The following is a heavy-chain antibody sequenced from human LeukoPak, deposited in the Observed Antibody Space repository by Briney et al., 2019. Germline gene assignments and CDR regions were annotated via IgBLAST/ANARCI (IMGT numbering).Heavy chain of an antibody. Sequence: SETLSLTCAVYGGSFSGYYWSWIRQPPGKGLEWIGEINHSGSTNYNPSLKSRVTISVDTSKNQFSLKLSSVTAADTAVYYCARPYYYYDSSGYLRSPMRRAAFDIWGQGTMVTVS. CDR1: GGSFSGYY. J-gene: IGHJ3*02. CDR2: INHSGST. V-gene: IGHV4-34*01. D-gene: IGHD3-22*01. CDR3: ARPYYYYDSSGYLRSPMRRAAFDI.